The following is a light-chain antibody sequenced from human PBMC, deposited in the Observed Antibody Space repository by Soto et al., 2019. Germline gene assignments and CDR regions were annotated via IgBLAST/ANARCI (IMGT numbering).Light chain of an antibody. Sequence: QSVLTQPPSVSAAPGQKVTISCSGSSSNIGNNYVSWYQQLPGTAPKLLIYDNNKRPSGIPDRFSGSKSGTSATLGITGLQTGEEADYYCGTWDSSLSALFGGGTKVPVL. J-gene: IGLJ3*02. CDR2: DNN. CDR3: GTWDSSLSAL. CDR1: SSNIGNNY. V-gene: IGLV1-51*01.